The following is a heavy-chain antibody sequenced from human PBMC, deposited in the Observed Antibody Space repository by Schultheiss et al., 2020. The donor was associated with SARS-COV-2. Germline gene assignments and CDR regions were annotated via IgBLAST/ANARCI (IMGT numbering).Heavy chain of an antibody. CDR2: INHSGST. D-gene: IGHD2-2*01. CDR1: GGSISSSSYY. Sequence: SETLSLTCTVSGGSISSSSYYWSWIRQPPGKGLEWIGEINHSGSTNYNPSLKSRVTMSVDTSKNQFSLKLSSVTAADTAVYYCARKTQLLYAFDIWGQGTMVTVSS. V-gene: IGHV4-39*07. CDR3: ARKTQLLYAFDI. J-gene: IGHJ3*02.